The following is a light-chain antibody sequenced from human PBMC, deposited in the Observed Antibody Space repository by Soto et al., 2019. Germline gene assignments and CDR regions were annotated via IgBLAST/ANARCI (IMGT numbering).Light chain of an antibody. CDR1: SSNIGAGYE. V-gene: IGLV1-40*01. J-gene: IGLJ1*01. Sequence: QSVLTQPPSVSEAPGQRVTISCTGSSSNIGAGYEAHWYQQVPGTAPKLLIYENNNRPSGVPDRFSGSKSGTSASLAITGLXXXXXXXYYCQSYDSSLSGYVFGTGTKVTVL. CDR3: QSYDSSLSGYV. CDR2: ENN.